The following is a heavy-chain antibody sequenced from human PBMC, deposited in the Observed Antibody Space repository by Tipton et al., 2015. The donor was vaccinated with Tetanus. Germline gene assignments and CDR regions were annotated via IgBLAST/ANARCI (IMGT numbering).Heavy chain of an antibody. D-gene: IGHD3-16*02. CDR1: GGSISTGGYS. CDR3: ARESSYYMDV. J-gene: IGHJ6*03. V-gene: IGHV4-30-2*01. CDR2: IYRTGST. Sequence: TLSLTCTVSGGSISTGGYSWRWIRQPPGKGLECIGYIYRTGSTNYNPSLKSRVTISIDTSNNQFSLRLNSVTAADTAVYYCARESSYYMDVWGKGTTVTVSS.